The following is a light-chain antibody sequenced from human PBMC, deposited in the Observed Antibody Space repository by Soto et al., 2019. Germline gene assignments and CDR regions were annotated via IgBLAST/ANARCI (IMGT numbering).Light chain of an antibody. Sequence: QAVLAQPASVSGSPVQSITISCTGTSDDVWAYNSVSWYQQLPHKAPQVILYKGTQRPSGVSSRFSGSTSGNAASLTISGLQADDEADYFCCSSAPESTYVFGTGTKVTVL. CDR2: KGT. CDR3: CSSAPESTYV. J-gene: IGLJ1*01. CDR1: SDDVWAYNS. V-gene: IGLV2-23*01.